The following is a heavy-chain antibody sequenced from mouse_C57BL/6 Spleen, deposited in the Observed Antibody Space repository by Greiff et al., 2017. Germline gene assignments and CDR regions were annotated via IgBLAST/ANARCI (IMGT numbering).Heavy chain of an antibody. J-gene: IGHJ3*01. CDR3: ARMGDYAAWFAY. CDR2: INPGSGGT. CDR1: GYAFTNYL. V-gene: IGHV1-54*01. Sequence: VQLQQSGAELVRPGTSVKVSCKASGYAFTNYLIEWVKQRPGQGLEWIGVINPGSGGTNYNEKFKGKATLTADKSSSTAYMQRSSLTSEDSAVYFCARMGDYAAWFAYWGQGTLVTVSA. D-gene: IGHD2-4*01.